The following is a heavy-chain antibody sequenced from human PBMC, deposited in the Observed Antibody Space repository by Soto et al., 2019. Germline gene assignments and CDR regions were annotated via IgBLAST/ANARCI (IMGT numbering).Heavy chain of an antibody. V-gene: IGHV1-46*01. CDR3: ARSLGETTSLFDY. Sequence: QVQLVQSGAEMKQPGASVKLSCQASGYIFIHCFMHWVRQAPRQGLEWMGGINPSSGTTTYAQKFQGRVTVTRDTSTSTVYMELSSLGSGDTAMYYCARSLGETTSLFDYWGQGSLVTVSA. CDR1: GYIFIHCF. D-gene: IGHD1-26*01. CDR2: INPSSGTT. J-gene: IGHJ4*02.